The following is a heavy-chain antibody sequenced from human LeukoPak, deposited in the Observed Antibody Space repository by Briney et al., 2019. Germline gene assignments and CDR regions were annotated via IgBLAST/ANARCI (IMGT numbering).Heavy chain of an antibody. V-gene: IGHV3-74*01. D-gene: IGHD1-26*01. CDR2: INRDGSRI. Sequence: QPGGSLRLSCGDSGFTLSKYWMHWVRQVPGKGLTWVSRINRDGSRIDHAGSVKGRFTISRDNAKNTLYLQMNSLRPEDTAVYYCVRDFVGPGDLWGQGTLVTVSS. J-gene: IGHJ5*02. CDR1: GFTLSKYW. CDR3: VRDFVGPGDL.